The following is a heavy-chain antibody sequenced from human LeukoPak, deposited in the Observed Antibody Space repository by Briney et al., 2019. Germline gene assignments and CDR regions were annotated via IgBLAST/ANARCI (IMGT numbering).Heavy chain of an antibody. Sequence: GASVKVSCKASGYTFTGYYMHWVRQAPGQGPEWMGWINPNSGGTNYAQKFQGWVTMTRDTSISTAYMELSRLRSDDTAVYYCARGYCSGGSCYFEGFDYWGQGTLVTVSS. CDR3: ARGYCSGGSCYFEGFDY. CDR2: INPNSGGT. J-gene: IGHJ4*02. CDR1: GYTFTGYY. V-gene: IGHV1-2*04. D-gene: IGHD2-15*01.